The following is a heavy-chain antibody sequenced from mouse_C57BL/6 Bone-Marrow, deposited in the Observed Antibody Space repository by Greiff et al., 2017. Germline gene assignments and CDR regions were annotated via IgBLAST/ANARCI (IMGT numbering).Heavy chain of an antibody. D-gene: IGHD2-5*01. J-gene: IGHJ3*01. CDR2: INPSSGYT. CDR1: GYTFTSYT. CDR3: ARADYSNAWFAY. Sequence: VQLQESGAELARPGASVKMSCKASGYTFTSYTMHWVKQRPGQGLEWIGYINPSSGYTKYNQKFKDKATLTADKSSSTAYMQLSRLTSEDSAVYYCARADYSNAWFAYWGQGTLVTVSA. V-gene: IGHV1-4*01.